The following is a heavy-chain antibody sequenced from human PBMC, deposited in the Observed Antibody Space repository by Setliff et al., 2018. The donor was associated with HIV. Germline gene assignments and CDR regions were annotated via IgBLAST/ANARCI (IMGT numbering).Heavy chain of an antibody. Sequence: GESLKISCKGSGYKFINYWIGWVRQMPGTGLEWMGIIHVANSDTKYGPSFQGQVTNSADRSISTGYLQWSSLRASDNAVYSCAKSRRTPWTGALEAFWGQGTLVTVSS. CDR3: AKSRRTPWTGALEAF. CDR2: IHVANSDT. D-gene: IGHD7-27*01. J-gene: IGHJ4*02. V-gene: IGHV5-51*01. CDR1: GYKFINYW.